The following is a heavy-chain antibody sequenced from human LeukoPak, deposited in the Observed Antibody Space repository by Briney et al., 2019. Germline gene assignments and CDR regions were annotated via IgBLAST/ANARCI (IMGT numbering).Heavy chain of an antibody. CDR1: SGSISSYY. D-gene: IGHD2/OR15-2a*01. CDR2: IYYSGST. CDR3: ARGFLRDDAFDI. J-gene: IGHJ3*02. V-gene: IGHV4-59*01. Sequence: SETLSLTCTVSSGSISSYYWSWIRQPPGKGLEWTEYIYYSGSTNYNPSLKSRVTISVDTSKNQFSLKLSSVTAADTAVYYCARGFLRDDAFDIWGQGTMVTVSS.